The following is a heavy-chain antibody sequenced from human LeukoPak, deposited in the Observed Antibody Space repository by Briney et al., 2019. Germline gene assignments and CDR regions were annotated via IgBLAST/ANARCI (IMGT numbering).Heavy chain of an antibody. Sequence: PSETLSLTCTVSGGSISSYYWSWIRQPPGKGLEWIGYIYYSGSTYYNPSLKSRVTISVDTSKNQFSLKLSSVTAADTAVYYCARDFHYGSGSYYRYNWFDPWGQGTLVTVSS. CDR3: ARDFHYGSGSYYRYNWFDP. D-gene: IGHD3-10*01. CDR2: IYYSGST. V-gene: IGHV4-30-4*08. CDR1: GGSISSYY. J-gene: IGHJ5*02.